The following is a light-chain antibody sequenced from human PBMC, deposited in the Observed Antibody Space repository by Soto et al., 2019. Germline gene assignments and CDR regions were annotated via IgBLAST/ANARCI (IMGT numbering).Light chain of an antibody. CDR3: QSYDSSLSGVG. V-gene: IGLV1-40*01. CDR2: GNS. CDR1: SSNIGAGYD. Sequence: QSVLTQPPSVSGAPGQRVTISCTGRSSNIGAGYDVHWYQQLPGTAPKLLIYGNSNRPSGFPDRFSGSKSGTSASVAITGLQAEDEAGYYCQSYDSSLSGVGFGGGTKVTGL. J-gene: IGLJ2*01.